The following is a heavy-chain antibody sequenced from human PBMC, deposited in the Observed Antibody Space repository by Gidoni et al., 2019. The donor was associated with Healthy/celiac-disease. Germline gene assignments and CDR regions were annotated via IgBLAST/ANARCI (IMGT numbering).Heavy chain of an antibody. V-gene: IGHV3-23*01. J-gene: IGHJ5*02. CDR2: ISGSGGST. Sequence: VHLLALGGGLVQPGGSVRTSCAASGCPSSSYAMSWVGPDPGKGLAGVSAISGSGGSTYYADSVKGRFTISRDNSKNKLYLQMNSLRAEDTAVYYCAKDLGGAGNNWFDPWGQGTLVTVSS. CDR3: AKDLGGAGNNWFDP. D-gene: IGHD1-26*01. CDR1: GCPSSSYA.